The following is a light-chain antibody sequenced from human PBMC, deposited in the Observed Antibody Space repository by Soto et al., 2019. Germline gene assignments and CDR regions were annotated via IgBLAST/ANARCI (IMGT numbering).Light chain of an antibody. CDR1: PSDIGAYNY. CDR3: GSYTISSTLMI. Sequence: QSALTQPASVSGSPGQSITISCSGTPSDIGAYNYVSWYQHLPGKAPKVIIYDVTNRPSGVSSRFSGSKSGTTASLTIPGLQAEDEANYYCGSYTISSTLMIFGGGTKLTVL. J-gene: IGLJ2*01. V-gene: IGLV2-14*03. CDR2: DVT.